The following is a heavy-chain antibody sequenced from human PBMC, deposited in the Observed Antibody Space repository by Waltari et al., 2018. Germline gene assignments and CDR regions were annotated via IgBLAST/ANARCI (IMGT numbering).Heavy chain of an antibody. CDR2: IYHSGST. J-gene: IGHJ4*02. V-gene: IGHV4-30-2*01. CDR3: ARASIAAAHKFDY. CDR1: GGSISSGGYS. D-gene: IGHD6-13*01. Sequence: QVQLQESGPGLVKPSQTLSLTCTVSGGSISSGGYSWSWIRQHPGKGLEWIGYIYHSGSTYYNPSLKSRVTISVDRSKNQFSLKLSSVTAADTAVYYCARASIAAAHKFDYWGQGTLVTVSS.